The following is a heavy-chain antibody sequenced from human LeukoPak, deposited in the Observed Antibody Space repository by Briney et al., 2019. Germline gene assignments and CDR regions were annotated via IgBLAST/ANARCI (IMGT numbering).Heavy chain of an antibody. CDR2: IYYTGRT. D-gene: IGHD2-2*01. V-gene: IGHV4-59*01. Sequence: SETLSLTCIVSGGPISVDYWNWIRQAPGKGLEWIGYIYYTGRTKYNPSLASRLTISIDTSKSQFSLRLTSVTAADTAFYYCARVGCSSTSCYAQGWFDPWGQGTLVTVSS. J-gene: IGHJ5*02. CDR1: GGPISVDY. CDR3: ARVGCSSTSCYAQGWFDP.